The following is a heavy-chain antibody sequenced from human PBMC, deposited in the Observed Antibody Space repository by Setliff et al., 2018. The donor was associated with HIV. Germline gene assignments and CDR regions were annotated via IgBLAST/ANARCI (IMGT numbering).Heavy chain of an antibody. CDR3: LVAVEEDV. CDR1: GFTFSSYV. V-gene: IGHV3-48*03. Sequence: PGGSLRLSCAASGFTFSSYVMNWVRQAPGKGLEWVSYISSSDNTIHYADSVRGRFTISRDNAKNSLYLQMNSLRAEDTAVYYCLVAVEEDVWGKGTTVTVSS. CDR2: ISSSDNTI. D-gene: IGHD5-12*01. J-gene: IGHJ6*04.